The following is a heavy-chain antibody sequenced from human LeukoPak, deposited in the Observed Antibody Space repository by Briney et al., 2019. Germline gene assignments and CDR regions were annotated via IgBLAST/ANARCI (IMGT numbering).Heavy chain of an antibody. D-gene: IGHD6-13*01. CDR1: GFTSSSYA. J-gene: IGHJ4*02. V-gene: IGHV3-30-3*01. Sequence: GGSLRLSCAASGFTSSSYAMHWVRQAPGKGLEWVAVISYDGSNKYYADSVKGRFTISRDNSKNTLYLQMNSLRAEDTAVYYCARGGGRIAAAVPGDYWGQGTLVTVSS. CDR3: ARGGGRIAAAVPGDY. CDR2: ISYDGSNK.